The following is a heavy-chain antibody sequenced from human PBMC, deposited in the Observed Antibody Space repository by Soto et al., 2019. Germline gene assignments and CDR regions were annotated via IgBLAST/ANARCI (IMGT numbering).Heavy chain of an antibody. CDR3: AKAPAYYYGSGTSHFDY. CDR2: ISGSAGST. Sequence: GGSLRLSCEASGFLFSTYVMSWVRQVPGKGLEWVSGISGSAGSTYYADSVKGRFTISRDNSKNTLYLQMNSLRVEDTAVYYCAKAPAYYYGSGTSHFDYWGQGTLVTVSS. J-gene: IGHJ4*02. V-gene: IGHV3-23*01. CDR1: GFLFSTYV. D-gene: IGHD3-10*01.